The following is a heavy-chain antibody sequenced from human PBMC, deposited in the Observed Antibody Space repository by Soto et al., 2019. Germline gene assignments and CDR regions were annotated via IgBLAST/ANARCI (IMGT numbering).Heavy chain of an antibody. Sequence: GSLRLSCAASGFTFSTYSINWVRQAPGKGLEWISYISDNSSVIYYADAVKGRFTISRDNAKNSLYLQMDSLRDEDTAVYYCARDRDAYCSKGICSGPYFDYWGQGTLVTVSS. CDR2: ISDNSSVI. J-gene: IGHJ4*02. V-gene: IGHV3-48*02. CDR1: GFTFSTYS. CDR3: ARDRDAYCSKGICSGPYFDY. D-gene: IGHD2-8*01.